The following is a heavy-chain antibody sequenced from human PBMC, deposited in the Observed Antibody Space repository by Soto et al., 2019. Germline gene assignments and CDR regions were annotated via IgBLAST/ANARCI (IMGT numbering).Heavy chain of an antibody. V-gene: IGHV3-53*02. CDR2: IYSGGST. Sequence: EVQLVETGGGLIQPGGSLRLSCAASGFTVSSNYMSWVRQAPGKGLEWVSVIYSGGSTYYADSVKGRFTISRDNSKNRLYLQMHSLRAEDTAVYYCARTERRGSSGWYHGMDVWGQGTTVTVSS. D-gene: IGHD6-19*01. J-gene: IGHJ6*02. CDR3: ARTERRGSSGWYHGMDV. CDR1: GFTVSSNY.